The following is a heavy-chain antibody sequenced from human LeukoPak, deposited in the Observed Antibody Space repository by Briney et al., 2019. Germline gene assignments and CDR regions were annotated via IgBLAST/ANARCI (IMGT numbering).Heavy chain of an antibody. CDR3: VTVVTPGYFDY. Sequence: WASVKVSCKAAGYTFTIYGISWVRQAPGQGLEWMGWISAYNGNTNYAQKLQGRVTMTTDTSTSTAYMELRSLRSDDTAVYYCVTVVTPGYFDYWGQGTLVTVSS. CDR2: ISAYNGNT. D-gene: IGHD4-23*01. J-gene: IGHJ4*02. V-gene: IGHV1-18*01. CDR1: GYTFTIYG.